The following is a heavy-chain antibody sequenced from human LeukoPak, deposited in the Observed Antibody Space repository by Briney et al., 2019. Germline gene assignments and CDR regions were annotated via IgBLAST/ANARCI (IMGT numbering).Heavy chain of an antibody. CDR3: AKQAGWGGYFYFLPFDF. Sequence: GGSLRLPCAASGFTFSDYYMSWIRQAPGKGLEWVSYISSSGSSIYYADSVKGRFTISRDNAKNSLYLQMNSLRAEDTAVYFCAKQAGWGGYFYFLPFDFWGQGTLVTVSS. CDR2: ISSSGSSI. CDR1: GFTFSDYY. J-gene: IGHJ4*02. V-gene: IGHV3-11*01. D-gene: IGHD2-21*01.